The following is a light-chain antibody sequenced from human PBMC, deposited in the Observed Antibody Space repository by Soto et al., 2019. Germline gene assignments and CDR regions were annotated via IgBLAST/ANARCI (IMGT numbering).Light chain of an antibody. CDR3: QQYNKWPLT. Sequence: ESVLTQSPATLSLSPGERATLSCRASPSVSNSLAWYQQKPGQAPRLLVYGASTRATGVPARFSGSGSGTEFTLTISSLGSEDFAVYYCQQYNKWPLTFGQGTKVEIK. V-gene: IGKV3-15*01. CDR1: PSVSNS. J-gene: IGKJ1*01. CDR2: GAS.